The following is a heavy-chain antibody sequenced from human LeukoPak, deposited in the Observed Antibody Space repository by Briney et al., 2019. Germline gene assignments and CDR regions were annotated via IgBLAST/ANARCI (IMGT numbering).Heavy chain of an antibody. CDR2: LSPNCGNT. D-gene: IGHD1-26*01. Sequence: SVNLSCKASRDTPTIYDVNWVPQATRHRREGRGWLSPNCGNTGYEQKFQGRVTMTMNTSISTAYMELTSLTSEDTAVYYCARSTMGARRKYDYWGQGTLVTVSS. CDR1: RDTPTIYD. J-gene: IGHJ4*02. CDR3: ARSTMGARRKYDY. V-gene: IGHV1-8*01.